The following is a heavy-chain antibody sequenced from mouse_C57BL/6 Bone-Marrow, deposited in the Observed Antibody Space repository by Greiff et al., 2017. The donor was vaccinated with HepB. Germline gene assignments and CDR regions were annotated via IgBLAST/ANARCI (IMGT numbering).Heavy chain of an antibody. CDR2: IRSKSSNYAT. CDR3: VRDVTTVVATEYFDV. Sequence: EVQWVESGGGLVQPKGSLKLSCAASGFTFNTYAMHWVRQAPGKGLEWVARIRSKSSNYATYYADSVKDRFTISRDDSQSMLYLQMNNLKTEDTAMYYCVRDVTTVVATEYFDVWGTGTTVTVSS. CDR1: GFTFNTYA. J-gene: IGHJ1*03. D-gene: IGHD1-1*01. V-gene: IGHV10-3*01.